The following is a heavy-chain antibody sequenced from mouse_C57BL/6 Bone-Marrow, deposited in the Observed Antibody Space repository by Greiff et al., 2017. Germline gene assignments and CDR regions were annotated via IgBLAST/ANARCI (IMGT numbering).Heavy chain of an antibody. V-gene: IGHV7-3*01. D-gene: IGHD3-1*01. Sequence: EVQLQESGGGLVQPGGSLSLSCAASGFTFTDYYMSWVRQPPGKALEWLGFIRNKANGYTTEYSASVKGRFTISRDNSQSILYLQMNALRAEDSATYYCARYEGYSYYFDYWGQGTTLTVSS. CDR1: GFTFTDYY. CDR2: IRNKANGYTT. CDR3: ARYEGYSYYFDY. J-gene: IGHJ2*01.